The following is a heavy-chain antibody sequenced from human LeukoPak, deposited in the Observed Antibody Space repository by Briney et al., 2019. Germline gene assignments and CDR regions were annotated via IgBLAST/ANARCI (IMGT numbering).Heavy chain of an antibody. CDR1: GFTFSSYA. CDR3: GRERSGSGYPFDI. CDR2: ISSNGGST. D-gene: IGHD3-22*01. V-gene: IGHV3-64*01. J-gene: IGHJ3*02. Sequence: PGGSLRLSCAASGFTFSSYAMHWVRQAPGKGLEYVSAISSNGGSTYYANSVKGRFTISRDNSKNTLYLQMGSLRAEDMAVYYCGRERSGSGYPFDIWGQGTMVTVSS.